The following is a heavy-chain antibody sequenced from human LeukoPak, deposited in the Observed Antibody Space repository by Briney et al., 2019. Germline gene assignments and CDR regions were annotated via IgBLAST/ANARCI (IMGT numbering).Heavy chain of an antibody. CDR2: IIPILGIA. D-gene: IGHD2-15*01. CDR1: GGTFSSYT. J-gene: IGHJ4*02. Sequence: SVKVSCKASGGTFSSYTISWVRQAPGQGLEWMGRIIPILGIANYAQKFQGRVTITADKSTSTAYMELSSLRSEATAVYYCAMGCSGGSCYSLLDYWGQGTLVTVSS. V-gene: IGHV1-69*02. CDR3: AMGCSGGSCYSLLDY.